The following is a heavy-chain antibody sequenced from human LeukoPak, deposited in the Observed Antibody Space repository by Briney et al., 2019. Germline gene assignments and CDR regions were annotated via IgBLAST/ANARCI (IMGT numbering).Heavy chain of an antibody. Sequence: GASVKVSCKASGYTLTSYGISWVRQAPGQGLEWMGWISAYNGNTNYAQKLQGRVTMTTDTSTSTAYMELRSLRSDDTAVYYCAREASFYGVGTCGYWGQGTLVTVSS. J-gene: IGHJ4*02. CDR1: GYTLTSYG. V-gene: IGHV1-18*01. CDR2: ISAYNGNT. CDR3: AREASFYGVGTCGY. D-gene: IGHD4-17*01.